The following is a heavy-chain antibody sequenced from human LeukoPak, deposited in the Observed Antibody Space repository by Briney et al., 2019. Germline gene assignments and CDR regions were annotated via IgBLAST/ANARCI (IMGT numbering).Heavy chain of an antibody. D-gene: IGHD3-10*01. CDR1: GGSISSGGYL. Sequence: SETLSLTCAVSGGSISSGGYLWSWIRQPPGKGLEWIGYIYHSGSTYYNPSLKSRVTISVDRSKNQFSLKLSSVTAADTAVYYCACQYYGSGSYYPAIDYWGQGTLVTVSS. CDR3: ACQYYGSGSYYPAIDY. CDR2: IYHSGST. V-gene: IGHV4-30-2*01. J-gene: IGHJ4*02.